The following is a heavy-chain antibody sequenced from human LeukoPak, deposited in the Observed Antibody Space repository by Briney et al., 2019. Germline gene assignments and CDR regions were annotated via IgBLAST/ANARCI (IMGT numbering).Heavy chain of an antibody. CDR3: AREGSSGWYMPYYFDY. J-gene: IGHJ4*02. V-gene: IGHV3-21*01. CDR2: ISSSSSYI. D-gene: IGHD6-19*01. Sequence: GGSLRLSCAASGFTFSSYSMNWVRQAPGKGLEWVSSISSSSSYIYYADSVKGRFTISRDNAKNSLYLQMSSLRAEDTAVYYCAREGSSGWYMPYYFDYWGQGTLVTVSS. CDR1: GFTFSSYS.